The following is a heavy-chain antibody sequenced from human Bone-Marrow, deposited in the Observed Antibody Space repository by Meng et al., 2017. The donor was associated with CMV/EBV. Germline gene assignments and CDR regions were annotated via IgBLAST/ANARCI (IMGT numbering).Heavy chain of an antibody. V-gene: IGHV3-21*04. Sequence: GESLKISCAASGFIFSTYSMTWVRQAPGKGLEWVSSISFSSSYIHYADSVKGRFTISRDNSNNTLHLQMNSLRADDTAVYYCAKNGYYDSSGQGYFDYWGQGTLVTVSS. D-gene: IGHD3-22*01. CDR1: GFIFSTYS. CDR2: ISFSSSYI. CDR3: AKNGYYDSSGQGYFDY. J-gene: IGHJ4*02.